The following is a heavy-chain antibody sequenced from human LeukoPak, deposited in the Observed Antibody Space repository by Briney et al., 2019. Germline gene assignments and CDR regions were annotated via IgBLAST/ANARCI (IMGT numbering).Heavy chain of an antibody. CDR1: GFTFDDYG. Sequence: GGSLRLSCAASGFTFDDYGMSWVRPAPGRGLEWVSGINWIGGSTGYADSVKGRFTISRDNAKNSLYLQMNSLRAEDTAVYHGTRAGGYPESTPRYYYYGMDVWDQGTTVTVSS. J-gene: IGHJ6*02. CDR2: INWIGGST. CDR3: TRAGGYPESTPRYYYYGMDV. V-gene: IGHV3-20*01. D-gene: IGHD5-12*01.